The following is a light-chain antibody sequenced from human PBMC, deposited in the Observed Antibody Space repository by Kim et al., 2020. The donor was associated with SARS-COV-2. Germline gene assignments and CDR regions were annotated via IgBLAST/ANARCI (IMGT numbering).Light chain of an antibody. CDR3: QQYDSSPWT. V-gene: IGKV3-20*01. Sequence: SHGERATLSCRASQSISSSYITCYHRRPDQAPRLLIYGASSRATGIPDTFSGSGSGTDFTLTLSRLEPEDFAVYYCQQYDSSPWTFGQGTKVDIK. J-gene: IGKJ1*01. CDR1: QSISSSY. CDR2: GAS.